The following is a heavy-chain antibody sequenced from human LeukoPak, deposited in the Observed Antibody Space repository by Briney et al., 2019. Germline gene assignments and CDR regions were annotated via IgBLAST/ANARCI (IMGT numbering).Heavy chain of an antibody. CDR1: GFTFSTFA. CDR2: IFPSGGEI. Sequence: GGSLRLSCAAAGFTFSTFAMIWVRQPPGKGLERVSSIFPSGGEIHYADSVRGRFTISRDNSKSTLSLQMNSLRAEDTAIYYCATYRQVLLPFESWGQGTLVTVSS. D-gene: IGHD2-8*02. V-gene: IGHV3-23*01. J-gene: IGHJ4*02. CDR3: ATYRQVLLPFES.